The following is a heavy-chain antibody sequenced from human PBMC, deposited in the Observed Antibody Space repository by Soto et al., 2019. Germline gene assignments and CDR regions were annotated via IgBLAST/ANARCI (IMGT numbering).Heavy chain of an antibody. CDR3: ASTYGDYVNHYYYGMDV. CDR1: GFTFSDYY. V-gene: IGHV3-11*06. Sequence: GGSLRLSCAASGFTFSDYYMSWIRQAPGKGLEWVSYISSSSSYTNYADSVKGRFTISRDNAKNSLYLQMNSLRAEDTAVYYCASTYGDYVNHYYYGMDVWGQGTTVTVSS. J-gene: IGHJ6*02. CDR2: ISSSSSYT. D-gene: IGHD4-17*01.